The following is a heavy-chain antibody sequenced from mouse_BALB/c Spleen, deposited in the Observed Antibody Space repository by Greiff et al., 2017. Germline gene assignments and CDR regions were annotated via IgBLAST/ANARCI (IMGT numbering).Heavy chain of an antibody. D-gene: IGHD1-1*01. V-gene: IGHV5-17*02. CDR2: ISSGSSTI. J-gene: IGHJ4*01. CDR3: AKDYGSNPHYAMDY. CDR1: GFTFSSFG. Sequence: EVQRVESGGGLVQPGGSRKLSCAASGFTFSSFGMHWVRQAPEKGLEWVAYISSGSSTIYYADKVKGRFTITRDKPKNTLFLQMTSLRSEDTAMYYCAKDYGSNPHYAMDYWGQGTSVTVSS.